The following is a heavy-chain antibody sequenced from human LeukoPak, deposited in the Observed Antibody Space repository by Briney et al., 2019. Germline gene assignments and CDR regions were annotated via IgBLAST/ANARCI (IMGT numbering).Heavy chain of an antibody. CDR2: INWNGGST. CDR1: GFTFDDYG. Sequence: GGSLRLSCAASGFTFDDYGMSWVRQAPGKGLEWVSGINWNGGSTGYADSVKGRFTISRDNAKNSLYLQMNSLRAEDTALYYCARAVGYCSGSSCFFFGKPYYFDYWGQGTLVTVSS. J-gene: IGHJ4*02. V-gene: IGHV3-20*04. CDR3: ARAVGYCSGSSCFFFGKPYYFDY. D-gene: IGHD2-15*01.